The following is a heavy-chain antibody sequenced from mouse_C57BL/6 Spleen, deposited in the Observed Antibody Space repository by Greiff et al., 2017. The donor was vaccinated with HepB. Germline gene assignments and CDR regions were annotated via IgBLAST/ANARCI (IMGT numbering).Heavy chain of an antibody. J-gene: IGHJ1*03. Sequence: QVHVKQSGTELVKPGASVKLSCKASGYTFTSYWMHWVKQRPGQGLEWIGNINPSNGGTNYNEKFKSKATLTVDKSSSTAYMQLSSLTSEDSAVYYCARTPTGTDWYFDVWGTGTTVTVSS. CDR2: INPSNGGT. CDR1: GYTFTSYW. CDR3: ARTPTGTDWYFDV. V-gene: IGHV1-53*01. D-gene: IGHD4-1*02.